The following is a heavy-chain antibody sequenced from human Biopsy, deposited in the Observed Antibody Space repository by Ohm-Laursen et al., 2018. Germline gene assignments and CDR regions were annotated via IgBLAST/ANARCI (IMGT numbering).Heavy chain of an antibody. CDR1: GGSFTGHY. CDR2: ISHTGYT. Sequence: TLSLACTVSGGSFTGHYRTWIRQPPGKGLEWIGHISHTGYTSYKSSLKSRVTISLDTSRKHFSLRLTSLAAADTAVYYCARGSNEYGGLYFPHWGQGTLVTVSS. CDR3: ARGSNEYGGLYFPH. D-gene: IGHD4-23*01. V-gene: IGHV4-59*11. J-gene: IGHJ1*01.